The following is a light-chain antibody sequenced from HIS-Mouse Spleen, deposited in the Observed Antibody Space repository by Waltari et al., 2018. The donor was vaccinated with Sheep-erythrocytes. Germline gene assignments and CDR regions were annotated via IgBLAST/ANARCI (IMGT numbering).Light chain of an antibody. CDR3: CSYAGSYNHV. CDR1: SRHVGGFNY. CDR2: DVS. V-gene: IGLV2-11*01. J-gene: IGLJ1*01. Sequence: QSALTQPRPVSGSPGQSVTISCPGPSRHVGGFNYVSWYQQHPGKAPKLMIYDVSKRPSGVPDRFSGSKSGNTASLTISGLQAEDEADYYCCSYAGSYNHVFATGTKVTVL.